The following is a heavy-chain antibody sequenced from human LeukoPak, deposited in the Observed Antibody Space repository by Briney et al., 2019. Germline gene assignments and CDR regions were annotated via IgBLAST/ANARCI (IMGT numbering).Heavy chain of an antibody. D-gene: IGHD1-26*01. V-gene: IGHV4-4*09. Sequence: SEALSLTCRVSADPIGNYYCTSIRQPPGKVLEWIGYFYTTGGTSYNPSLRRRVTMSLDTSNNQFSLRLTSVTAADTAVYYCARHVKNYYPNYWGQGILVTVSS. J-gene: IGHJ4*02. CDR1: ADPIGNYY. CDR3: ARHVKNYYPNY. CDR2: FYTTGGT.